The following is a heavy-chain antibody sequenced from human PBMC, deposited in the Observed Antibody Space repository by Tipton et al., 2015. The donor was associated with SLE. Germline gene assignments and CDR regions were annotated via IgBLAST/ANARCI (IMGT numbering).Heavy chain of an antibody. CDR1: GGSISSYY. CDR2: IYHSGST. V-gene: IGHV4-59*08. D-gene: IGHD4-17*01. J-gene: IGHJ2*01. Sequence: TLSLTCTVSGGSISSYYWSWIRQPPGKGLEWIGYIYHSGSTYYNPSPKSRVTISVDTSKNQFSLKLSSVTAADTAVYYCARAYGDNPFDYWGRGTLVTVSS. CDR3: ARAYGDNPFDY.